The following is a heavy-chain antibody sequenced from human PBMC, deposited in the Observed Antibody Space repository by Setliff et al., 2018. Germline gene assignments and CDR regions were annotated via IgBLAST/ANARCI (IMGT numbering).Heavy chain of an antibody. CDR2: IKQDGSEK. V-gene: IGHV3-7*01. CDR1: GFTFSSNN. J-gene: IGHJ4*02. CDR3: ARDRGSGSYFLRYFDY. Sequence: GGSLRLSCAASGFTFSSNNMHWVRQAPGKGLEWVANIKQDGSEKYYVDSVKGRFTISRDNAKNSLYLQMNSLRAEDTAVYYCARDRGSGSYFLRYFDYWGQGTLVTVSS. D-gene: IGHD1-26*01.